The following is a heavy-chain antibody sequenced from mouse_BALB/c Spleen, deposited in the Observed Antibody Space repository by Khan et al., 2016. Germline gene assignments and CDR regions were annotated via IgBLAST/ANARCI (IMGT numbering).Heavy chain of an antibody. CDR1: GYSFTRNY. D-gene: IGHD4-1*01. J-gene: IGHJ3*01. Sequence: VQLKESGPELMKPGASVKISCKASGYSFTRNYMHWMKQSHGKSLEWIGYIDPFNGGTSYHQKFKGKATLTVDKSSSTAYMHLSSLTSEDSAVYYCARFNWDWFAYWGQGTLVTVSA. CDR3: ARFNWDWFAY. CDR2: IDPFNGGT. V-gene: IGHV1S135*01.